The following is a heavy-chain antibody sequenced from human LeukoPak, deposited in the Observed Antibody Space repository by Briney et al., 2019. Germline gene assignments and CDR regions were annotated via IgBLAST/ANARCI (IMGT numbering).Heavy chain of an antibody. CDR3: ARDPVEWELLLDC. J-gene: IGHJ4*02. CDR1: GFTFSNYW. Sequence: GGSLRLSCAASGFTFSNYWMGWVRQAPGKRPEWVASMNIDGSEKYYADSVKGRFTISRDNARNSVYLQMNSLRVEDTAVYYCARDPVEWELLLDCWGQGTLVTVSS. CDR2: MNIDGSEK. D-gene: IGHD1-26*01. V-gene: IGHV3-7*01.